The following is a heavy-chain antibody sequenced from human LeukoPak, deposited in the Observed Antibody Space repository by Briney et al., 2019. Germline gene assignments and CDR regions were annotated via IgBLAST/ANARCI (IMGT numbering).Heavy chain of an antibody. J-gene: IGHJ4*02. V-gene: IGHV3-7*03. D-gene: IGHD3-3*01. CDR1: GFTFGKYW. CDR3: ARDQYDTWSRRGNFDS. Sequence: GGSLRLSCVASGFTFGKYWMSWVRQAPGKGLEWVANIKLDGSEKNYVDSVKGRFTISRDNTKNSLYLQMNSLRVEDTAVFYCARDQYDTWSRRGNFDSWGQGTLVIISS. CDR2: IKLDGSEK.